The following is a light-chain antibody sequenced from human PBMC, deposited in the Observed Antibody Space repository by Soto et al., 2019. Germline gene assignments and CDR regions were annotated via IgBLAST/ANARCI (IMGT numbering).Light chain of an antibody. J-gene: IGKJ1*01. CDR2: WAS. V-gene: IGKV4-1*01. CDR3: QQYYSTPRT. Sequence: DIVMTHSPDSLAVSLGERATINCKSSQSVLYSSNNKNYLAWYQQKPGQPPKLLIYWASTRESGVPDRFSGSGSWTDFTLTISSLQAEDVAVYYCQQYYSTPRTFGQGTKVEIK. CDR1: QSVLYSSNNKNY.